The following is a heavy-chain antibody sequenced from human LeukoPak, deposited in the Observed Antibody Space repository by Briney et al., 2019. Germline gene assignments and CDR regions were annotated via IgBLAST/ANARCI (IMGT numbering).Heavy chain of an antibody. D-gene: IGHD6-19*01. V-gene: IGHV3-30*18. CDR2: ISYDGSNK. J-gene: IGHJ4*02. CDR3: AKGKKSSGWYGGLGSLDY. CDR1: GFTFSSYG. Sequence: GRSLRLSCAASGFTFSSYGMHWVRQAPGKGLEWVAVISYDGSNKYYADSVKGRFTISGDNSKNTLYLQMNSLRAEDTAVYYCAKGKKSSGWYGGLGSLDYWGQGTLVTVSS.